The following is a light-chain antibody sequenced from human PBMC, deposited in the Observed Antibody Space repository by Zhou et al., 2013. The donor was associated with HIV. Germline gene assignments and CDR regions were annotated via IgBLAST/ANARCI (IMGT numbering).Light chain of an antibody. J-gene: IGKJ5*01. CDR2: EAS. V-gene: IGKV1-16*02. CDR3: QQYKTYPIT. CDR1: EGIIDY. Sequence: DIQMTQSPSSLSASIGDTVTITCRASEGIIDYVAWFRQKPGKAPESLIYEASSLLSGVPFKFSGSGSGTDFTLTIDNLQSEDSATYFCQQYKTYPITFGQGTRLEI.